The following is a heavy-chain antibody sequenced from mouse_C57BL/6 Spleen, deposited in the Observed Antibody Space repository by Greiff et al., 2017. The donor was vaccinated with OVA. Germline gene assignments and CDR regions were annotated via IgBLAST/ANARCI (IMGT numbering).Heavy chain of an antibody. Sequence: VQLQQSGPELVKPGDSVKISCKASGYSFTGYFMNWVMQSHGKSLEWIGRINPYNGDTFYNQKFKGKATLTVAKSSSTAHMELRSLTSEDSAVYYCARAWGGYYYGSSPAWFAYWGQGTLVTVSA. CDR2: INPYNGDT. J-gene: IGHJ3*01. CDR3: ARAWGGYYYGSSPAWFAY. CDR1: GYSFTGYF. D-gene: IGHD1-1*01. V-gene: IGHV1-20*01.